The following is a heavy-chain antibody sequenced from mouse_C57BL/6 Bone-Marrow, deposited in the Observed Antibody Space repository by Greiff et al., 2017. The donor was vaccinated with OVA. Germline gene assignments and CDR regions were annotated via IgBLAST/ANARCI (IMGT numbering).Heavy chain of an antibody. V-gene: IGHV5-17*01. J-gene: IGHJ3*01. Sequence: DVQLVESGGGLVKPGGSLKLSCAASGFTFSDYGMHWVRQAPEKGLEWVAYISSGSSTIYYADTVKGRFTISRDKAKNTLFLQMTSLRSEDTAMYYCARPNGYTWFAYWGQGTLVTVSA. CDR1: GFTFSDYG. D-gene: IGHD2-2*01. CDR3: ARPNGYTWFAY. CDR2: ISSGSSTI.